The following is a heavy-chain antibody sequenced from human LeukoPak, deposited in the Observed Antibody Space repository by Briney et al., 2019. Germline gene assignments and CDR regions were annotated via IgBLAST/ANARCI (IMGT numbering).Heavy chain of an antibody. V-gene: IGHV6-1*01. CDR3: ARDFGTTGWHTFDY. CDR2: TYYRSKWYN. J-gene: IGHJ4*02. D-gene: IGHD6-19*01. CDR1: GDSVSSKNGA. Sequence: SQTLSLTCVVSGDSVSSKNGAWNWIRQSPSRGLEWLGRTYYRSKWYNDYAESMEGRMTISQDTPKNQYSLHLNSVTPDDTAVYYCARDFGTTGWHTFDYWGQGTLVTVSS.